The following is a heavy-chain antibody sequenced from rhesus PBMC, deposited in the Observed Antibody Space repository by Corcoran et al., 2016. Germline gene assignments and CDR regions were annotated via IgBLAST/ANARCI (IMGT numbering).Heavy chain of an antibody. V-gene: IGHV4-165*02. CDR3: ARKGTVGTPIDY. CDR2: IGGRRGST. J-gene: IGHJ4*01. CDR1: GGSISGYY. Sequence: QVQLQESGPGLVKPSETLSLTCAVSGGSISGYYWNWICQPPGKGLEWFGYIGGRRGSTYSTPPLKGRVTMSTDTSKTQFSLRLSSGTAADTAVYYCARKGTVGTPIDYWGQGVLVTVSS. D-gene: IGHD5-24*01.